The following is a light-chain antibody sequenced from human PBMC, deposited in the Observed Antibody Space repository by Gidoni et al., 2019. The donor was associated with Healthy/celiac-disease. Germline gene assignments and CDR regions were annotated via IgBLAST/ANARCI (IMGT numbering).Light chain of an antibody. CDR1: QSISSY. CDR3: QQSYSTPQDT. CDR2: AAS. Sequence: DIQMTQSPSSLSASVGDRVTITCRASQSISSYLHWYQQKPGKAPKLLIYAASSLQSGVPSRFSGSGSGTDVTLTISSLQPEDFATYYCQQSYSTPQDTFGQGTKLEIK. V-gene: IGKV1-39*01. J-gene: IGKJ2*01.